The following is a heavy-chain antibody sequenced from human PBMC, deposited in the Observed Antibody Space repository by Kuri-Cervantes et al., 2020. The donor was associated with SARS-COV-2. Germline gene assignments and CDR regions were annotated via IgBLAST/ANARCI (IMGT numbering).Heavy chain of an antibody. CDR2: IYYSGST. D-gene: IGHD3-10*01. J-gene: IGHJ3*02. V-gene: IGHV4-59*01. CDR1: GGSISSYY. CDR3: ARARAANEWFGELYLDAFDI. Sequence: SETLSLTCTVSGGSISSYYWSWIRQPPGKGLEWIGYIYYSGSTNYNPSLKSRVTISVDTSKNQFSLKLSSVTAADTAVYYCARARAANEWFGELYLDAFDIWGQGTMVTVSS.